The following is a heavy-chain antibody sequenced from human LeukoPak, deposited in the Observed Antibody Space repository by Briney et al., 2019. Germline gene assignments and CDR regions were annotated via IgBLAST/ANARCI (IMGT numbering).Heavy chain of an antibody. Sequence: SETLSLTCAVYGGSFSGYYWSWNRQPPGKGLEWIGEINHSGSTNYNPSLKSRVTISVDTSKNQFSLKLSSVTAADTAVYYCARGPQGVAVAKIFDYWGQGTLVTVSS. CDR3: ARGPQGVAVAKIFDY. J-gene: IGHJ4*02. CDR2: INHSGST. CDR1: GGSFSGYY. V-gene: IGHV4-34*01. D-gene: IGHD6-19*01.